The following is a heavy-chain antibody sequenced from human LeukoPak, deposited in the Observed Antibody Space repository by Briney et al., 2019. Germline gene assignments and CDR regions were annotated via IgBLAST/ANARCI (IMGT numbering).Heavy chain of an antibody. CDR1: GGSFSGYY. J-gene: IGHJ4*02. CDR2: INHSGST. Sequence: SETLSLTCAVYGGSFSGYYWSWIRQPPGKGLEWIGEINHSGSTNYNPSLKSRVTISVDTSKNQFSLKLSSVTAADTAVYYCARRRFVRGPDVVNPFDYWGQGTLVTVSS. D-gene: IGHD2-8*01. CDR3: ARRRFVRGPDVVNPFDY. V-gene: IGHV4-34*01.